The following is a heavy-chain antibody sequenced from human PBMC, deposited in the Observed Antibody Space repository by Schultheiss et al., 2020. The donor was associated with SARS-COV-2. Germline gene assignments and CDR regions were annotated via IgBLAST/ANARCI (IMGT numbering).Heavy chain of an antibody. V-gene: IGHV4-59*08. Sequence: SETLSLTCTVSGSSLSSYYWTWIRQPPGKGLEWIGYIYYSGSTNYNPSLKSRVTISVDTSKNQFSLKLSSVTAADTAVYYCARQRYFDLWGRGTLVTVSS. J-gene: IGHJ2*01. CDR3: ARQRYFDL. CDR2: IYYSGST. CDR1: GSSLSSYY.